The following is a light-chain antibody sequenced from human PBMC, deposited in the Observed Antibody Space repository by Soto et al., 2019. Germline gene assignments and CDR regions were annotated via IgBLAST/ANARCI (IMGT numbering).Light chain of an antibody. V-gene: IGKV1-9*01. Sequence: IQLTPSPSSLSASVGDRVTISCRASQGIANFLAWYQQKPGKAPKLLIYGASTLPSGVPSRFSGSGSGTDFTLTISSLQPEDFATYYCQQLNSFPIPFGPGTKVDIK. CDR2: GAS. CDR3: QQLNSFPIP. J-gene: IGKJ3*01. CDR1: QGIANF.